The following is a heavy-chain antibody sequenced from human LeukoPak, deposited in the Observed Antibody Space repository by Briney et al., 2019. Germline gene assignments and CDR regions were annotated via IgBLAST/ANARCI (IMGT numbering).Heavy chain of an antibody. CDR1: GFIFKDYW. CDR2: IKQDGSEK. V-gene: IGHV3-7*01. D-gene: IGHD1-1*01. J-gene: IGHJ4*02. CDR3: ARALTTLTYEGY. Sequence: GGSLRLSCAASGFIFKDYWMIWVRQAPGKGLEWVANIKQDGSEKYYADSVKGRFTVSRDNAKDSLYLQMNSLRAEDTAVYYCARALTTLTYEGYWGQGTLVTVSS.